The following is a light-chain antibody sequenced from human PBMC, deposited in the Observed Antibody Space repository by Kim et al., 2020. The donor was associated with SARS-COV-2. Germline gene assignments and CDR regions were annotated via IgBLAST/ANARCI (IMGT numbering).Light chain of an antibody. CDR3: QHYGASPPLT. CDR1: QSISSSY. CDR2: GAS. Sequence: PGDRATLSCRASQSISSSYLAWYQQKPGQAPRLLIYGASSRATGIPDRFSGSGSGTDFTLTISRLEPDDSAVYYCQHYGASPPLTFGGGTKVDIK. V-gene: IGKV3-20*01. J-gene: IGKJ4*01.